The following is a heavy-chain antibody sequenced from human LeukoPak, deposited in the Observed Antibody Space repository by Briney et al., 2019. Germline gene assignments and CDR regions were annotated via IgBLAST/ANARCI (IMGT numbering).Heavy chain of an antibody. D-gene: IGHD2-2*01. Sequence: GGPLRLSCAASEFTFRNAWMSWFGQAPGKGREGVGRIKSKTDGGTTDYAAPVKGRFTISRDDSKNTLYLQMNSLKTEDTAVYYCTTDTIDIVVVPAAILAGYYYYMDVWGKGTTVTVSS. V-gene: IGHV3-15*01. CDR3: TTDTIDIVVVPAAILAGYYYYMDV. CDR1: EFTFRNAW. J-gene: IGHJ6*03. CDR2: IKSKTDGGTT.